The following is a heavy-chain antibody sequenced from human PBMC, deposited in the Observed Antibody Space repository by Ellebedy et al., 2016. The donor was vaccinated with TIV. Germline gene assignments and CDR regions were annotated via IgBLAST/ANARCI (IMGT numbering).Heavy chain of an antibody. V-gene: IGHV3-13*05. CDR1: GFTFSNYE. CDR3: ARGMATPGTIWYFDL. D-gene: IGHD4-23*01. CDR2: IGISGDP. J-gene: IGHJ2*01. Sequence: GESLKISCTASGFTFSNYEMHWVRQVTGKGLEWVSSIGISGDPYYPGSVKGRFTISRETAKNSLYLQMNSRRAGDTAVYYCARGMATPGTIWYFDLWGRGSLVTVSS.